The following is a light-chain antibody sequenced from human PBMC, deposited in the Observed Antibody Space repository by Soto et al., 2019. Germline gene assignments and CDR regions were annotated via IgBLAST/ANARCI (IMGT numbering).Light chain of an antibody. Sequence: QSVLTQPPSASGSPGQSVTISCTGTSSDVGGYNYVSWYQQHPGKAPNLMIYEVSKRPSGVPDRFSGSKSGNTASLTVSGLQAEDEADYYCSSYAGSNNEVFGGGTKLTVL. CDR3: SSYAGSNNEV. CDR1: SSDVGGYNY. J-gene: IGLJ3*02. V-gene: IGLV2-8*01. CDR2: EVS.